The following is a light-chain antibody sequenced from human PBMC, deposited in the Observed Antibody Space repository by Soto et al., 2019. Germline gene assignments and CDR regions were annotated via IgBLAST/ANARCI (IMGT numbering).Light chain of an antibody. J-gene: IGLJ2*01. CDR3: NSYTATNARV. CDR2: EVN. Sequence: QSVLTQPASVSGSPGQSITISCTGTSSDIGAYRFVSWYQQHPGKTPKLIIYEVNNRPSGVSNRFSGSKSGNTASLTISDLQTEDEADYYCNSYTATNARVFGGGTQLTVL. V-gene: IGLV2-14*03. CDR1: SSDIGAYRF.